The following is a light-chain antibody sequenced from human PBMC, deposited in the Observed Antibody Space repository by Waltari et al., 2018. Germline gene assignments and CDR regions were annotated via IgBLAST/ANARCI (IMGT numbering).Light chain of an antibody. CDR1: NLERKL. Sequence: SYALTQPPALSVSPGETATIPCSGKNLERKLVYWYQQKAGQSPVLVVFQHNKRPSGIPERFSGSNSGNTATLIISGSQAMDEADYYCQAWDSGSYVVFGGGTKLTVL. J-gene: IGLJ2*01. V-gene: IGLV3-1*01. CDR2: QHN. CDR3: QAWDSGSYVV.